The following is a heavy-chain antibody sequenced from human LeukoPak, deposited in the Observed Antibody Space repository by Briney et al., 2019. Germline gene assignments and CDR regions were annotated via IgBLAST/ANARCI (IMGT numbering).Heavy chain of an antibody. Sequence: PGGSLRLSCSASGFPFSSYAMHWVRQAPGKGLEYFSAISYSGGSTYYADSVKGRFTISRDNSKNTLYLQVSSLRAEDTAVYFCVRGYSFGPYGMDVWGQGTTVTVSS. CDR2: ISYSGGST. V-gene: IGHV3-64D*09. J-gene: IGHJ6*02. CDR3: VRGYSFGPYGMDV. D-gene: IGHD2-15*01. CDR1: GFPFSSYA.